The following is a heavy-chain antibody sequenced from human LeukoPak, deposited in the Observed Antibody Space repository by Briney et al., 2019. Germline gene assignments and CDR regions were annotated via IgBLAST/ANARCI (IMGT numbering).Heavy chain of an antibody. Sequence: SETLSLTCTVSGGSISSGGYYWSWIRQHPGKGLEWIGYIYYSGGTYYNPSLKSRVTISVDTSKNQFPLKLSSVTAADTAVYYCARAPGGPGFDYWGQGTLVTVSS. CDR2: IYYSGGT. CDR3: ARAPGGPGFDY. CDR1: GGSISSGGYY. J-gene: IGHJ4*02. D-gene: IGHD1-14*01. V-gene: IGHV4-31*03.